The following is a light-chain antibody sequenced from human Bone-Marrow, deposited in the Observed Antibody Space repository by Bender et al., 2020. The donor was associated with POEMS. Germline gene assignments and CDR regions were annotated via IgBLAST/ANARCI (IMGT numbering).Light chain of an antibody. CDR1: QLGDQY. CDR3: QAWDTSSVV. V-gene: IGLV3-1*01. CDR2: ADN. J-gene: IGLJ2*01. Sequence: SYGLTQPPSVSVSPGHTANITCSGDQLGDQYASWYQLKPGQPPVLVFYADNKRPSGIPERFSGSNSGTLATLTISGTQALDEADYYCQAWDTSSVVFGGGTKLTVL.